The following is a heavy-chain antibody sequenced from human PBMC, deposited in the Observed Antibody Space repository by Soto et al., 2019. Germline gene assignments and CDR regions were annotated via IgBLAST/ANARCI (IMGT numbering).Heavy chain of an antibody. D-gene: IGHD2-2*02. CDR2: INPSGGST. CDR1: GYTFTSYY. Sequence: QVQLVQSGVEVKKPGASVKVSCKASGYTFTSYYMHWVRQAPGQGLEWMGIINPSGGSTSYAQKFQGRVTMTRDTSTSTVYMELSSLRSEDTAVYYCARDRCSSTSCYTDYYYGMDVWGQGTTVTVSS. V-gene: IGHV1-46*01. J-gene: IGHJ6*02. CDR3: ARDRCSSTSCYTDYYYGMDV.